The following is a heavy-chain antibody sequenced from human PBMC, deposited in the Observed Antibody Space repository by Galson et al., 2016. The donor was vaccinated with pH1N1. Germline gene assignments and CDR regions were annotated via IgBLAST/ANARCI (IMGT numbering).Heavy chain of an antibody. V-gene: IGHV1-69*13. J-gene: IGHJ4*02. CDR1: GDTFNSYA. Sequence: SVKVSCKASGDTFNSYAFNWVRQAPGQGLEWMGRVIAIFNTPNYAREFQGRVTITADESTSTAYMELSSLRSDDTAVYYCATTRWTPSQGLISQFFAQWGLGTQVTVSS. CDR2: VIAIFNTP. D-gene: IGHD4-23*01. CDR3: ATTRWTPSQGLISQFFAQ.